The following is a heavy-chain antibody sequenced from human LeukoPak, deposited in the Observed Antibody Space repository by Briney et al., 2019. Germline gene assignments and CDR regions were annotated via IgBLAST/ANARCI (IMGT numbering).Heavy chain of an antibody. Sequence: SETLSLTCTVSGGSISNYYWSWIRQPPGKGLEWIGYVYYSGSTNYNPSLKSRVTILVDTARNQYSLRLSSVTAADTAVYYCARHNGGSLRGNFDPWGQGTLVTVSS. CDR2: VYYSGST. D-gene: IGHD2-15*01. J-gene: IGHJ5*02. CDR1: GGSISNYY. V-gene: IGHV4-59*01. CDR3: ARHNGGSLRGNFDP.